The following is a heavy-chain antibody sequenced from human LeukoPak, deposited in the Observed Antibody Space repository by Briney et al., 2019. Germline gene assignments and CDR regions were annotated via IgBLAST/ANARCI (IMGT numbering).Heavy chain of an antibody. CDR2: FDPEDGET. CDR3: AKATYYYDSSGYYEENYFDY. D-gene: IGHD3-22*01. CDR1: GYTLTELS. V-gene: IGHV1-24*01. Sequence: ASVKVSCKVSGYTLTELSMHWVRQAPGKGLEWMGGFDPEDGETIYAQKFQGRVTMTEDTSTDTAYMELSSLRSEDTAVYYCAKATYYYDSSGYYEENYFDYWGQGTLVTVSS. J-gene: IGHJ4*02.